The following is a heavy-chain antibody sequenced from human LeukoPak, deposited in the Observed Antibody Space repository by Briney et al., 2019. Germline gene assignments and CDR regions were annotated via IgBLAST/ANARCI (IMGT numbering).Heavy chain of an antibody. D-gene: IGHD3-22*01. CDR2: IYPGDPAT. V-gene: IGHV5-51*04. CDR1: GYRFASSW. Sequence: GESLKISCKGSGYRFASSWIGWVRQMRGKGLQWMGIIYPGDPATTYSPSFQGQVTISADKPISTAYLQWSSLKASDTAMYYCAREGSTGYSDDWGEETPVTVSS. CDR3: AREGSTGYSDD. J-gene: IGHJ4*02.